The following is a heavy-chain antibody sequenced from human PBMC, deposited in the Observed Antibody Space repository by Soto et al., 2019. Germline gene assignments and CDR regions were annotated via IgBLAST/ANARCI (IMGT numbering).Heavy chain of an antibody. D-gene: IGHD6-13*01. V-gene: IGHV4-31*03. CDR2: IFYSGST. CDR3: ARDHRVVAAAEVHYYGMDV. Sequence: QVQLQESGPGLVKPSQTLSLICTVSGGSISSDNSYWSWIRQHPGKGLEWIGYIFYSGSTYYNPSLRSRVTISVDTSKNHFSLKVKSVTAADTALYYCARDHRVVAAAEVHYYGMDVWGQGTTVTVSS. CDR1: GGSISSDNSY. J-gene: IGHJ6*02.